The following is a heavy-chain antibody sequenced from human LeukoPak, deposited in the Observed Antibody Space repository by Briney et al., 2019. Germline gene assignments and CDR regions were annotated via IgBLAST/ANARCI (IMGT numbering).Heavy chain of an antibody. Sequence: GGSLRLSCAASGFTFSSYWMHWVRQAPGKGLVWVSRINSDGSNTIYADSVKGRFTISRDNSKNTLSPQMNSLRGEDTAVYYCARGPTPGDFDFWGQGTLVTVSS. CDR1: GFTFSSYW. D-gene: IGHD1-26*01. V-gene: IGHV3-74*01. CDR3: ARGPTPGDFDF. J-gene: IGHJ4*02. CDR2: INSDGSNT.